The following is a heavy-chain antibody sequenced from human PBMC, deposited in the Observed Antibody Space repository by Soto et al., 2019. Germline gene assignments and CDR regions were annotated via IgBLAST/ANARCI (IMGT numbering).Heavy chain of an antibody. CDR1: GGSISSYY. CDR3: ARDHAAGFDP. V-gene: IGHV4-59*01. J-gene: IGHJ5*02. CDR2: IYYSGST. Sequence: SETLSLTCTVSGGSISSYYWSWIRQPPGKGLEWIGYIYYSGSTNYNPSLKSRVTISVDTSKNQFSLKLSTVTTADTAVYYCARDHAAGFDPWGQGTLVTVSS.